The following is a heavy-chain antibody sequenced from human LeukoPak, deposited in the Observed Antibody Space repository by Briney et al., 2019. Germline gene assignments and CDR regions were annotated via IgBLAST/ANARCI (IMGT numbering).Heavy chain of an antibody. J-gene: IGHJ4*02. D-gene: IGHD3-22*01. CDR3: ARGGITMIVVEYYFDY. V-gene: IGHV3-66*01. CDR2: IYSGGST. Sequence: GGSLRLSCAASGFTFSSYGMSWVRQAPGKGLEWVSVIYSGGSTYYADSVKGRFTISRDNSKNTLYLQMNSLRAEDTAVYYCARGGITMIVVEYYFDYWGQGTLVTVSS. CDR1: GFTFSSYG.